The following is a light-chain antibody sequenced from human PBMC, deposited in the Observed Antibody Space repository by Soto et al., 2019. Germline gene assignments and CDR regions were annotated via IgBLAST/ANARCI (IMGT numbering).Light chain of an antibody. Sequence: DIQMTQSPSSLSASVGDRVTITCRASQSISSYLNWYQQKPGKAPKLLIYAASSLQSGVPSRFSGSGSGTDFPLTISSLQPEDFATYYCQHTYITPNTFGQGTRLEIK. CDR3: QHTYITPNT. CDR1: QSISSY. CDR2: AAS. V-gene: IGKV1-39*01. J-gene: IGKJ5*01.